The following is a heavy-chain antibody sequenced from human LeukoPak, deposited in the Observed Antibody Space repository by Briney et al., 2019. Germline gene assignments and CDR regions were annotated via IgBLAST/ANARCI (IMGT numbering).Heavy chain of an antibody. V-gene: IGHV3-30*02. CDR2: IRYDGSNK. CDR1: GFTFSSYG. CDR3: AKARGLIGGAFDI. Sequence: GRSLRLSCVTSGFTFSSYGMHWVRQVPGKGLEWVAFIRYDGSNKYYADSVKGRFTISRDNSKNTLYLQMNSLRTEDTALYYCAKARGLIGGAFDIWGQGTMVTVSS. J-gene: IGHJ3*02. D-gene: IGHD3-22*01.